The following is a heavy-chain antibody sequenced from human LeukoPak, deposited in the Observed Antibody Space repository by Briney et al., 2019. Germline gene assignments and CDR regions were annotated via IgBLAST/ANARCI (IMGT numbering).Heavy chain of an antibody. Sequence: GGSLRLSCAVSGFTFSSYAMSWVRQAPGKGLEWVLAISGSGGSTYYADSVKGRFTISRDNSKNTLYLQMNSLSAEDTAVYYCARDNGYAFDIWGQGTMVTVSS. D-gene: IGHD2-8*01. CDR1: GFTFSSYA. J-gene: IGHJ3*02. CDR2: ISGSGGST. V-gene: IGHV3-23*01. CDR3: ARDNGYAFDI.